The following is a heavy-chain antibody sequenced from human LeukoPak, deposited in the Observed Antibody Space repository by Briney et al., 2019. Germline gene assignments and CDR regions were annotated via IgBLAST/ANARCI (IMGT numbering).Heavy chain of an antibody. CDR3: ARDPDRNGWSFFED. CDR2: IKSDGSST. J-gene: IGHJ4*02. Sequence: GGSLRLSCAASGFTFSSYWMHWVRQVPGKGLVWASRIKSDGSSTAYADSVKGRFTISRDNARNTLYLQMNSLRAEDTAVYYCARDPDRNGWSFFEDWGQGTLVTVSS. D-gene: IGHD6-19*01. CDR1: GFTFSSYW. V-gene: IGHV3-74*01.